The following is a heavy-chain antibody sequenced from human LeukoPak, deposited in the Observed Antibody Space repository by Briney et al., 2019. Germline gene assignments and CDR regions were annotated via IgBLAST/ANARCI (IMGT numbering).Heavy chain of an antibody. Sequence: GGSLRLSCAASGFTFSSYGMHWVRQAPGKGLEWVAFIRYDGSNKYYADSVKGRFTISRDNSKNTLYLQMNSLRAEDTAVYYCAKDGLSFGGYCSSTSCYSLDYWGQGTLVTVSS. D-gene: IGHD2-2*02. CDR3: AKDGLSFGGYCSSTSCYSLDY. CDR1: GFTFSSYG. CDR2: IRYDGSNK. V-gene: IGHV3-30*02. J-gene: IGHJ4*02.